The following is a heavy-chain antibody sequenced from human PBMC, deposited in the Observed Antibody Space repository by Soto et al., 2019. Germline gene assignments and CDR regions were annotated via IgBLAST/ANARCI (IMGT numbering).Heavy chain of an antibody. CDR2: ISSSSSYI. J-gene: IGHJ3*02. CDR3: ARVYQSYDYVWGSYRPRAHDAFDI. V-gene: IGHV3-21*01. D-gene: IGHD3-16*02. Sequence: PGGSLRLSXAASGFTFSSYSMNWVRQAPGKGLEWVSSISSSSSYIYYADSVKGRFTISRDNAKNSLYLQMNSLRAEDTAVYYCARVYQSYDYVWGSYRPRAHDAFDIWGQGTMVTVSS. CDR1: GFTFSSYS.